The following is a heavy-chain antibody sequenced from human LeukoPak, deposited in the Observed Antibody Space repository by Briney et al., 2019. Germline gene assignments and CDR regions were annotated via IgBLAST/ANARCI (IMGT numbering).Heavy chain of an antibody. Sequence: PSETLSLTCTVSGGSISSYYWSWIRQPPGKGLEWIGYIYTSGSTNYNPSLKSRVTISVDTSKNQFSLKLSSVTAADTAAYYCARQYYDSSGAEYFQHWGQGTLVTVSS. CDR2: IYTSGST. V-gene: IGHV4-4*09. CDR1: GGSISSYY. CDR3: ARQYYDSSGAEYFQH. D-gene: IGHD3-22*01. J-gene: IGHJ1*01.